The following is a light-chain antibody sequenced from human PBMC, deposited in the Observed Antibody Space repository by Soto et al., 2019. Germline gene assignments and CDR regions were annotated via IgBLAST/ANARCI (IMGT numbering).Light chain of an antibody. V-gene: IGKV3-20*01. CDR1: QSVSSSY. CDR2: GAF. Sequence: EIVLTQSPGTLSLSPGERATLSCRASQSVSSSYLAWYQQKPGQAPRLLIYGAFIKATGIPDRFSGRGSGTDFTLTISRLEPEDFAVYYCQQYGSSPRTFGQGTKVEIK. J-gene: IGKJ1*01. CDR3: QQYGSSPRT.